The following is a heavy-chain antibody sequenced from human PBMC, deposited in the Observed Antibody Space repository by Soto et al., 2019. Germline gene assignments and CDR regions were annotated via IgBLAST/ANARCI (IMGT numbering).Heavy chain of an antibody. D-gene: IGHD3-3*01. CDR2: IWYDGSKK. J-gene: IGHJ6*02. V-gene: IGHV3-33*01. Sequence: QVQVVESGGGVAQPGRSLRLSCAASGFTFSSFGMHWVRQAPGKGLERVSLIWYDGSKKSYGDSVKGRFTIARDNSRNTVYLQRNSWRANETAGYYCARDASYYSLWSGYYPSRNGMDVWGQGTRVTVSS. CDR1: GFTFSSFG. CDR3: ARDASYYSLWSGYYPSRNGMDV.